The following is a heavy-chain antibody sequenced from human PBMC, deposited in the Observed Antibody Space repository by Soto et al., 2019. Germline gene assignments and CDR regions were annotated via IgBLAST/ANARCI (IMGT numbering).Heavy chain of an antibody. CDR1: GGSFSGYY. Sequence: SETLSLTCAVYGGSFSGYYWSWIRQPPGKGLEWIGEINHSGSTNYNPSPPTRLTISVYTSQNPFSLLLISVPAADSAVFYFSITYYYVLGGYFFDYWGQGTLVTVSS. D-gene: IGHD3-10*01. V-gene: IGHV4-34*01. CDR2: INHSGST. J-gene: IGHJ4*02. CDR3: SITYYYVLGGYFFDY.